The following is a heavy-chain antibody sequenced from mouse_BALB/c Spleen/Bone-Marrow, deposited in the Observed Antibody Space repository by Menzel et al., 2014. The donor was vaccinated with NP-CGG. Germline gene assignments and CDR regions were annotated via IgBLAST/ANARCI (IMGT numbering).Heavy chain of an antibody. Sequence: EVKVEESGGGLVKPGGSLKLSCAASGFTFSSYAMSWVRQTPEKRLEWVATISSGGNYTYYPDSVKGRFTISRDNAKNTLCLQMSSLRSEDTAMYYCARYYGSSYDYWGQGTTLTVSS. V-gene: IGHV5-9-3*01. D-gene: IGHD1-1*01. CDR3: ARYYGSSYDY. CDR2: ISSGGNYT. CDR1: GFTFSSYA. J-gene: IGHJ2*01.